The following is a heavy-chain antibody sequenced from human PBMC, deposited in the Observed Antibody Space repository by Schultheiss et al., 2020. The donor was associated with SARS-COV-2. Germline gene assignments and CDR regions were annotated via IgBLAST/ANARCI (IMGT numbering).Heavy chain of an antibody. V-gene: IGHV3-30*03. CDR2: ISYDGSNK. CDR1: GFTFSSYG. J-gene: IGHJ4*02. Sequence: GESLKISCAASGFTFSSYGMHWVRQAPGKGLEWVAVISYDGSNKYYADSVKGRFTISRDNAKNSLYLQMNSLRAEDTAVYYCARDYYYDSSGYILDYWGQGTLVTVSS. CDR3: ARDYYYDSSGYILDY. D-gene: IGHD3-22*01.